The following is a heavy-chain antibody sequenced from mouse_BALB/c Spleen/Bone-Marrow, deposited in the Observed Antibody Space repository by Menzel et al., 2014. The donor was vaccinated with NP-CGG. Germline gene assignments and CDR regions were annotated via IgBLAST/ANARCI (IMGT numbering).Heavy chain of an antibody. J-gene: IGHJ3*01. CDR2: IYPGDGDT. CDR3: ARNDGYS. Sequence: VQLQQSGPELVKPGASVKISCKTPGYAFSSSWMNWVKQRPGQGLEWIGRIYPGDGDTNYNGKFKGKATLTADKSSSTAYMQLSSLTSVDSAVYFCARNDGYSWGQGTLVTVSA. CDR1: GYAFSSSW. V-gene: IGHV1-82*01. D-gene: IGHD2-3*01.